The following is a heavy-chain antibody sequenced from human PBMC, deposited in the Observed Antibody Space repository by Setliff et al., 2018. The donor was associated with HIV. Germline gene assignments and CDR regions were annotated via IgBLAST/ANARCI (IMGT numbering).Heavy chain of an antibody. CDR1: GGSISSSSYY. Sequence: SETLSLTCTVSGGSISSSSYYWGRIRQPPGKGLEWIGSIYYSGSTYYNPSLKSRVTISVDTSKNQFSLKLSSVTAADTAVYYCARVGRRVVVAATDYWGQGTLVTVSS. CDR3: ARVGRRVVVAATDY. J-gene: IGHJ4*02. CDR2: IYYSGST. V-gene: IGHV4-39*07. D-gene: IGHD2-15*01.